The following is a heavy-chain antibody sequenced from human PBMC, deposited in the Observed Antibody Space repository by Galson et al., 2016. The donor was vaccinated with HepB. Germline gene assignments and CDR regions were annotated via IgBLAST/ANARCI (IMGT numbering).Heavy chain of an antibody. D-gene: IGHD5/OR15-5a*01. CDR2: THYRSKWNT. J-gene: IGHJ4*02. CDR3: ARDPKFQIYCPSTSDCYAQAFFFDI. V-gene: IGHV6-1*01. Sequence: CAISGDSVSSNTAAWNWIRQSPSRGLEWLGRTHYRSKWNTDYAISMKTRMTINVDASRNQFSLQLDSVTPEDAAVYYCARDPKFQIYCPSTSDCYAQAFFFDIWGQGPLVTVSS. CDR1: GDSVSSNTAA.